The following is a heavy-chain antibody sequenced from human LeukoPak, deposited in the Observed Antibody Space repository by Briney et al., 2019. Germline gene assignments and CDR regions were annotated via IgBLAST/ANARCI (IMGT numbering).Heavy chain of an antibody. Sequence: ASVKVSCKASGYTFTSYGISWVRQAPGQGLEWMGWISAYNGNTNYAQKLQGRVTMTTDTSTSTAYMELRSLRSDDTAVYYCARVGGSCSSTSCSTLNYYYYMDVWGKGTTVTISS. CDR1: GYTFTSYG. CDR2: ISAYNGNT. D-gene: IGHD2-2*01. V-gene: IGHV1-18*01. J-gene: IGHJ6*03. CDR3: ARVGGSCSSTSCSTLNYYYYMDV.